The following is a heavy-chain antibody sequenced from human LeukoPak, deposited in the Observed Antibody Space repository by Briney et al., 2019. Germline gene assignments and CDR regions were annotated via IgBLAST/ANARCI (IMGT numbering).Heavy chain of an antibody. D-gene: IGHD3-10*01. CDR2: INHSGST. CDR1: GGSFSGYY. CDR3: ARGPFLDGSGSYYIYYFDY. V-gene: IGHV4-34*01. J-gene: IGHJ4*02. Sequence: SETLSLTCAVYGGSFSGYYWSWIRQSPGKGLEWIGEINHSGSTNYNPSLKSRVTISVDTSKNQFSLKLSSVTAADTAVYYCARGPFLDGSGSYYIYYFDYWGQGTLVTVSS.